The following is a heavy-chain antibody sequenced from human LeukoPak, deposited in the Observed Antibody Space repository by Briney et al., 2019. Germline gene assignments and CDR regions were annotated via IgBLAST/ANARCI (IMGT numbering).Heavy chain of an antibody. J-gene: IGHJ5*02. CDR2: IIPILGIA. V-gene: IGHV1-69*04. D-gene: IGHD1/OR15-1a*01. CDR3: ARDSLNKQQPFDP. CDR1: GGTFSSYA. Sequence: GASVKVSCKASGGTFSSYAISWVRQAPGQGLEWMGRIIPILGIANYAQKFQGRVTITADKSTSTAYMELSSLRSEDTAVYYCARDSLNKQQPFDPWGQGTLVTVSS.